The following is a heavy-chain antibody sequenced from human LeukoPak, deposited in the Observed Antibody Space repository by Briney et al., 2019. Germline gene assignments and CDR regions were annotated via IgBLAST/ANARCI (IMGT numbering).Heavy chain of an antibody. V-gene: IGHV4-38-2*01. CDR2: IYHSGGT. D-gene: IGHD1-7*01. CDR3: ASLSGTTLSDAFDI. Sequence: PSETLSLTCAVSGYSISSGYYWGWIRQPPGKGLEWIGSIYHSGGTYYNPSLKSRVTISVDTSKNQFSLKLSSVTAADTAVYYCASLSGTTLSDAFDIWGQGTMVTVSS. CDR1: GYSISSGYY. J-gene: IGHJ3*02.